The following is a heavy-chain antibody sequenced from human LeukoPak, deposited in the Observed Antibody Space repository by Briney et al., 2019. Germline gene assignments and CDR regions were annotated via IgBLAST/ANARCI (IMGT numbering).Heavy chain of an antibody. J-gene: IGHJ6*02. CDR2: ISSSGSTI. CDR3: AREPIVVVWYYYYYYGMDV. Sequence: PGGSLRLSCAASGFTFSDYYMSWIRQAPGKGLEWVSYISSSGSTIYYADSVKGRFTISRDNAKNSLYLQMNSLRAEDTAVYYCAREPIVVVWYYYYYYGMDVWGQGTTVTVSS. V-gene: IGHV3-11*01. D-gene: IGHD3-22*01. CDR1: GFTFSDYY.